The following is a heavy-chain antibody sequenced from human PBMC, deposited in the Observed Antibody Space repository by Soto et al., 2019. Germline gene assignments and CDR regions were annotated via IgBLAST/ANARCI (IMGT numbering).Heavy chain of an antibody. CDR1: GFTFSDYY. CDR2: ISSSSSYT. V-gene: IGHV3-11*06. D-gene: IGHD3-3*01. Sequence: PVGSLRLACAASGFTFSDYYMSWIRQAPGKGLEWVPYISSSSSYTNYADSVKGRFTISRDNAKNSLYLQMNSLRAEDTAVYYCARGLEKSTYYDFWSGPSYYFDYWGQGTLVTVSS. CDR3: ARGLEKSTYYDFWSGPSYYFDY. J-gene: IGHJ4*02.